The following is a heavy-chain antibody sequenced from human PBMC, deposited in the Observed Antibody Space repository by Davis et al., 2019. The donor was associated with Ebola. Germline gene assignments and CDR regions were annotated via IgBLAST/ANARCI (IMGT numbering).Heavy chain of an antibody. D-gene: IGHD6-19*01. J-gene: IGHJ6*02. Sequence: PGGSLRLSCAASGFTFSNFHIHWVRQTPGKGLVWVARIDPDGTGTNYADSVKGRFTISRDNAKNTLSLQLNSLRVEDTAVYYCEAGMDVWGQGTTVIVSS. CDR3: EAGMDV. V-gene: IGHV3-74*01. CDR1: GFTFSNFH. CDR2: IDPDGTGT.